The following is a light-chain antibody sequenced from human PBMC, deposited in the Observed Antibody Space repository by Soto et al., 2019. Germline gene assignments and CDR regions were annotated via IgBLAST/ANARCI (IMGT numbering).Light chain of an antibody. CDR1: SSNIGSDF. Sequence: QSALTQPPSASGTPGQRVTISCSGSSSNIGSDFVYWYQQLPGTAPKLLIYHNYHRPSGVPDRFSGSKSGTSASLAISDLRSEDEADYYCSAWDDSLSAYVFGAGTKLTVL. CDR2: HNY. J-gene: IGLJ1*01. V-gene: IGLV1-47*01. CDR3: SAWDDSLSAYV.